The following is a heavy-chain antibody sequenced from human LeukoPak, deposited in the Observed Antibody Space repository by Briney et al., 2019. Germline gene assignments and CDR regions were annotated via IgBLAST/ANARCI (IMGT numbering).Heavy chain of an antibody. CDR1: GFTFSSYA. Sequence: PGRSLRLSCAASGFTFSSYAIHWVRQAPGKGLEWVAVISYDGSNKYYADSVKGRFTISRDNSKNTLYLQMNSLRAEDTAVYYCAKGRYSSSWTPRYGMDVWGQGTTVTVSS. CDR3: AKGRYSSSWTPRYGMDV. CDR2: ISYDGSNK. V-gene: IGHV3-30*04. D-gene: IGHD6-13*01. J-gene: IGHJ6*02.